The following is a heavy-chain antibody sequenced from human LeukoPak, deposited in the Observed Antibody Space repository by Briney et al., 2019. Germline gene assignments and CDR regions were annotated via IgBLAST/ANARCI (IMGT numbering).Heavy chain of an antibody. D-gene: IGHD3-10*01. CDR2: ISAYNGNT. V-gene: IGHV1-18*04. CDR1: GYTFTSYG. Sequence: GASVKVSCKASGYTFTSYGISWVRQAPGQGLEWMGWISAYNGNTNYAQKLQGRVTMTTDTSTSTAYMELRSLRSDDTAVYYCARMVRGVIKYYFDYWGQGTLVTVSS. CDR3: ARMVRGVIKYYFDY. J-gene: IGHJ4*02.